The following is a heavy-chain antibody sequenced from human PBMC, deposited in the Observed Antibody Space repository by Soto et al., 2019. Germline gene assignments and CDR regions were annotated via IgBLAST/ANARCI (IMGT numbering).Heavy chain of an antibody. Sequence: QVQLVESGGGVVQPGRSLRLSCAASGFTFSSYAMHWVRQAPGKGLEWVAVISYNGSNKYYADSVKGRFTISRDNSKNTLYLQMNSLRADDTAVYYCARGARSSGYDDGGFGYYYYGMDVWGQGTTVTVSS. CDR2: ISYNGSNK. J-gene: IGHJ6*02. D-gene: IGHD5-12*01. CDR3: ARGARSSGYDDGGFGYYYYGMDV. CDR1: GFTFSSYA. V-gene: IGHV3-30-3*01.